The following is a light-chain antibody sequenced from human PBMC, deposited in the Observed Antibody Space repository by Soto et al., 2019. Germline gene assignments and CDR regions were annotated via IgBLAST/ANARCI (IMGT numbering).Light chain of an antibody. CDR2: GAS. V-gene: IGKV3-20*01. Sequence: EIVLTQSPGTLSLSPGERATLSCRASQSVSSNYLAWYQQKPGQAPRPLIYGASSRAPGIPDRFSGSGAGTDFPLTISRLEPEDFAVYYCQQYGSSPWTFGHGTKVAIK. CDR3: QQYGSSPWT. J-gene: IGKJ1*01. CDR1: QSVSSNY.